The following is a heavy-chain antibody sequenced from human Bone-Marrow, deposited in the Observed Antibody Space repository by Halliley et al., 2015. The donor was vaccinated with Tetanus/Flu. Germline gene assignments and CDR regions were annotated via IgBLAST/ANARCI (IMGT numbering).Heavy chain of an antibody. Sequence: IGSIYYNGPTNYNPSLKSRVTISVDTSKKQLSLRLSSVTAADTAVYYCARAAVRGYTYGDFDYWGRGTLVTVSS. CDR2: IYYNGPT. V-gene: IGHV4-59*01. CDR3: ARAAVRGYTYGDFDY. J-gene: IGHJ4*02. D-gene: IGHD5-18*01.